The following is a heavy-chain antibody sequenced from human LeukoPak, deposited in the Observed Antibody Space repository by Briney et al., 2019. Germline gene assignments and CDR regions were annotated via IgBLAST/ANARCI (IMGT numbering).Heavy chain of an antibody. V-gene: IGHV3-48*02. Sequence: GGSLRLSCAASGFTFSDYSMNWVRQAPGKGLEWVSYVSGGSGTIYYADSVKGRFTISRDNAKNSLFLQMNSLRDKDTAVYYCARGQRYSTSPFDYWGQGTLVTVSS. J-gene: IGHJ4*02. CDR2: VSGGSGTI. D-gene: IGHD3-16*02. CDR1: GFTFSDYS. CDR3: ARGQRYSTSPFDY.